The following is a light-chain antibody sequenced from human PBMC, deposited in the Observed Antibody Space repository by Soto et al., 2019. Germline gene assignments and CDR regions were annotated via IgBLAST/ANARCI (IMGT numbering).Light chain of an antibody. CDR3: CAHVGYSTYV. J-gene: IGLJ1*01. CDR1: SIDVDDY. V-gene: IGLV2-11*01. CDR2: DVT. Sequence: QSVLTQPRSVSGSPGQSVTISCSGTSIDVDDYVSWYQQHPGKAPKVIIYDVTERPSGVPDRFSGSKSGNAASLTVSGLQAEDEADYYCCAHVGYSTYVFGSGTKVTVL.